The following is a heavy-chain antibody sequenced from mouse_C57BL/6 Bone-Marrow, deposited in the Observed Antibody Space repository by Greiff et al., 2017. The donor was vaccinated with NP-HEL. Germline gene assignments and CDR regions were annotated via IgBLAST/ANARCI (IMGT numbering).Heavy chain of an antibody. CDR2: IDPENGDT. CDR1: GFNIKDDY. D-gene: IGHD2-4*01. J-gene: IGHJ4*01. V-gene: IGHV14-4*01. CDR3: TTEGYYDYGTGYYYAMDY. Sequence: EVHLVESGAELVRPGASVKLSCTASGFNIKDDYMHWVKQRPEQGLEWIGWIDPENGDTEYASKFQGKATITADTSSNTAYLQLSSLTSEDTAVYYCTTEGYYDYGTGYYYAMDYWGQGTSVTVSS.